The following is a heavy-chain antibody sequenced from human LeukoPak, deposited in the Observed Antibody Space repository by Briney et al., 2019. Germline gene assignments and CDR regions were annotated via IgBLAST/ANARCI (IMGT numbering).Heavy chain of an antibody. J-gene: IGHJ4*02. CDR2: ISSSGDTT. V-gene: IGHV3-23*01. Sequence: QPGGSLRLSCAASGFTFSSYAMNWVRQAPGKGLEWVSVISSSGDTTYYSDSVKGRFIISRDNSKNTLYLQMNSLRAEDTAVYYCAKAGIAVPATPEYCGQGTQVTVSP. CDR1: GFTFSSYA. D-gene: IGHD6-19*01. CDR3: AKAGIAVPATPEY.